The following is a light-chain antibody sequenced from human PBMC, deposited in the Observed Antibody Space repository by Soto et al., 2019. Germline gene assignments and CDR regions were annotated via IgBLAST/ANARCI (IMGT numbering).Light chain of an antibody. CDR2: DAS. J-gene: IGKJ1*01. Sequence: DIQMTPSPSTLSATAGDRVTINCRASQSISSWLAWYQHKPGKAPKLLIYDASNLDSGVPSRFSGSGSGTEFSLTISNLQPDDCATYYCQQYENYWTFGQGTKVDI. CDR1: QSISSW. CDR3: QQYENYWT. V-gene: IGKV1-5*01.